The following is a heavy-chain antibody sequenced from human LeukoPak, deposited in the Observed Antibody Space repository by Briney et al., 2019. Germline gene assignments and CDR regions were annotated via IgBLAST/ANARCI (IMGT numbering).Heavy chain of an antibody. CDR1: GFTFSSYE. Sequence: GGSLRLSCAASGFTFSSYEMNWVRQAPGKGLEWVSYISSSGSTIYYADSVKGRFTISRDNAKNSLYLQMNSLTAEDTAVYYCARGGYSSSPDAFDIWGQGTMVTVSS. CDR2: ISSSGSTI. D-gene: IGHD6-6*01. V-gene: IGHV3-48*03. J-gene: IGHJ3*02. CDR3: ARGGYSSSPDAFDI.